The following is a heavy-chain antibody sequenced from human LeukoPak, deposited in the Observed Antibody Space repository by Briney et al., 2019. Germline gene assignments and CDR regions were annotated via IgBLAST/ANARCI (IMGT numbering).Heavy chain of an antibody. D-gene: IGHD3/OR15-3a*01. Sequence: ASVKVSCKASGFTFTAYHMHWVRQAPGQGLEWMGWINPNSGGTNYAQKFQGRVTMTRDTSISTAYMELSGLRSDDTAVYYCAKDGYDNYGLVISYYYYYYMDVWGKGTTVTISS. V-gene: IGHV1-2*02. CDR3: AKDGYDNYGLVISYYYYYYMDV. CDR2: INPNSGGT. CDR1: GFTFTAYH. J-gene: IGHJ6*03.